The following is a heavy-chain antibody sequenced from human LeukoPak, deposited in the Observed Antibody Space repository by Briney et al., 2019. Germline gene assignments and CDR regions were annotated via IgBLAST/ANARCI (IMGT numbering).Heavy chain of an antibody. CDR2: INGNGSST. V-gene: IGHV3-74*01. J-gene: IGHJ4*02. CDR3: ARLSYRPESSIAARPYGY. D-gene: IGHD6-6*01. CDR1: GFTFSSYW. Sequence: QAGGSLRLSCAASGFTFSSYWMHWVRQAPGKGLVWVSRINGNGSSTDYADSVKGRFTISRDNAKNTLYLQMNSLRAEDTAVYYCARLSYRPESSIAARPYGYWGQGTLVTVSS.